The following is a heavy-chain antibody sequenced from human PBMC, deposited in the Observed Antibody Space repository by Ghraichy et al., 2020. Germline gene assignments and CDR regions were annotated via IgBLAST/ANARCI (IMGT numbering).Heavy chain of an antibody. Sequence: SVKVSCKASGGTFSSYTISWVRQAPGQGLEWMGRIIPILGIANYAQKFQGRVTITADKSTSTAYMELSSLRSEDTAVYYCASGSEYDFWSGPSYYYYGMDVWGQGTTVTVSS. CDR3: ASGSEYDFWSGPSYYYYGMDV. J-gene: IGHJ6*02. CDR1: GGTFSSYT. V-gene: IGHV1-69*02. D-gene: IGHD3-3*01. CDR2: IIPILGIA.